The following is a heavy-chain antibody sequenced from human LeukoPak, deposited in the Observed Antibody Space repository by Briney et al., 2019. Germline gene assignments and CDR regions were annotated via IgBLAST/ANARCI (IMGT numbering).Heavy chain of an antibody. CDR2: ITSDGSKK. CDR3: ARTALRYYGSGSFSLDVFDI. J-gene: IGHJ3*02. D-gene: IGHD3-10*01. Sequence: GGSLRLSCAASGFTFSTYAMHWVRQAPGKGLEWVVVITSDGSKKYYADSVKGRITISRDNSKSSLYLQMNSLTPEDTAVYYCARTALRYYGSGSFSLDVFDIWGRGTMVTVSS. V-gene: IGHV3-30-3*01. CDR1: GFTFSTYA.